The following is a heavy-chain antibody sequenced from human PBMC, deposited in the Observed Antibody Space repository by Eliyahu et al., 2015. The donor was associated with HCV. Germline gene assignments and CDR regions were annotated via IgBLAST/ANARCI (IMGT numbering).Heavy chain of an antibody. V-gene: IGHV3-23*01. Sequence: EVQLLESGGGLVQPGGSLRLSXXASGXXFXXYAXXWVRQAPGEGLGWVSAISGSGGSTYYADSVKGRFTISRDNSKNTLYLQMNSLRAEDTAVYYCAKSITLTGYYSRWYYFDYWGQGTLVTVSS. CDR3: AKSITLTGYYSRWYYFDY. CDR2: ISGSGGST. CDR1: GXXFXXYA. D-gene: IGHD3-9*01. J-gene: IGHJ4*02.